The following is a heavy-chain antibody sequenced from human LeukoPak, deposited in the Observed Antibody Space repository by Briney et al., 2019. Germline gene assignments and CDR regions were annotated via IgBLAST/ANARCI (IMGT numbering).Heavy chain of an antibody. Sequence: SGTLSLTCAVYGGSFSGYYWSWIRQPPGKGLEWFGDINRSGSTNYNPSLKSRVTISVDTSKNQFSLKLSSVTAADTAVYYCARGRGDYVLSLVNYYYMDVWGKGTTVTVSS. CDR2: INRSGST. V-gene: IGHV4-34*01. CDR3: ARGRGDYVLSLVNYYYMDV. D-gene: IGHD4-17*01. J-gene: IGHJ6*03. CDR1: GGSFSGYY.